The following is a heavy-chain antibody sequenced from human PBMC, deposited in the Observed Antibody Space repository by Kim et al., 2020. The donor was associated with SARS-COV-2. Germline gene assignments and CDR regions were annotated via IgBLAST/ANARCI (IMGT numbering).Heavy chain of an antibody. CDR3: AREERITMIVVVITSAFDI. Sequence: GGSLRLSCAASGFTFSSYEMNWVRQAPGKGLVWVSYISSSGSTIFYADSVKGRFTISRDNAKNSLYLQMNSLRAEDTAVYYCAREERITMIVVVITSAFDIWGQGTMVTVSS. J-gene: IGHJ3*02. V-gene: IGHV3-48*03. CDR2: ISSSGSTI. CDR1: GFTFSSYE. D-gene: IGHD3-22*01.